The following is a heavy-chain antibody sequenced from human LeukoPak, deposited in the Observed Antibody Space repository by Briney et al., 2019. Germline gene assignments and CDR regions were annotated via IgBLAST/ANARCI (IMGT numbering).Heavy chain of an antibody. D-gene: IGHD3-16*01. V-gene: IGHV3-7*03. Sequence: QSGGSVRLSCAASGFTFSSYWMNWARQAPGKGLEWVASINHNGNVNYYVDSVKGRFTISRDNAKNSLYLQMSNLRAEDTAVYFCARGGGLDVWGQGATVTVSS. CDR2: INHNGNVN. CDR1: GFTFSSYW. CDR3: ARGGGLDV. J-gene: IGHJ6*02.